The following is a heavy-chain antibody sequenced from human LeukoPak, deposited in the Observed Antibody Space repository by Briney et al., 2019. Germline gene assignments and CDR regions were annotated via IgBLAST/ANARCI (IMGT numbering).Heavy chain of an antibody. V-gene: IGHV1-2*02. CDR2: INPNSGGT. CDR3: ARRSAAGTWYFDY. Sequence: ASVKVSCKASGYTFTGYYMHWVRQALGQGLEWMGWINPNSGGTNYAQKFQGRVTMTRDTSISTAYMELSRLRSDDTAVYYCARRSAAGTWYFDYWGQGTLVTVSS. D-gene: IGHD6-13*01. J-gene: IGHJ4*02. CDR1: GYTFTGYY.